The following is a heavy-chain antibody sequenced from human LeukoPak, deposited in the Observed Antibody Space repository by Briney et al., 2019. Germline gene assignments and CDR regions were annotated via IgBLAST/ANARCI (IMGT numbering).Heavy chain of an antibody. CDR3: ARGGGITIFGVVISFDY. J-gene: IGHJ4*02. CDR2: MNPNSGNT. CDR1: GYTFTSYD. V-gene: IGHV1-8*01. D-gene: IGHD3-3*01. Sequence: ASVKVSCKASGYTFTSYDINWVRQATGQGLEWRGWMNPNSGNTGYAQKFQGRVTMTRNTSISTAYMELSSLRSEDTAVYYCARGGGITIFGVVISFDYWGQGTLVTVSS.